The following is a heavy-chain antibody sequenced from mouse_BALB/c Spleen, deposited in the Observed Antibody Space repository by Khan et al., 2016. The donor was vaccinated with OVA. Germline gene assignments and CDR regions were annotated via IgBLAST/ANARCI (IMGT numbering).Heavy chain of an antibody. CDR2: IYPGNVNT. J-gene: IGHJ4*01. D-gene: IGHD2-4*01. CDR3: ARDDYFVVDAMDY. V-gene: IGHV1S56*01. Sequence: QVQLQQSGPELVKPGASVRISCKASGYTFTTYYLHWVKQRPGQGLEWIGWIYPGNVNTKYNERFKGKATLTADKSSSTAYMHLSSLTSEDSAVFFCARDDYFVVDAMDYWGQGTSVTVSS. CDR1: GYTFTTYY.